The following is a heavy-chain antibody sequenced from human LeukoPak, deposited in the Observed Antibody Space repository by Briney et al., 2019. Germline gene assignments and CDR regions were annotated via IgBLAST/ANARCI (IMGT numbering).Heavy chain of an antibody. Sequence: GGSLRLSCAASGFTFSSYGMHRVRQAPGKGLEWVAVISYDGSNKYYADSVKGRFTISRDNSKDTLYLQMNSLRAEDTAVYYCAKDFSEYQLNVPTDYWGQGTLVTVSS. J-gene: IGHJ4*02. V-gene: IGHV3-30*18. CDR3: AKDFSEYQLNVPTDY. D-gene: IGHD2-2*01. CDR2: ISYDGSNK. CDR1: GFTFSSYG.